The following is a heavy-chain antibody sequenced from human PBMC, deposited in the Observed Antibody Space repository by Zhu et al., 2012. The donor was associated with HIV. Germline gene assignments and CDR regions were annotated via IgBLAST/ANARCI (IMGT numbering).Heavy chain of an antibody. D-gene: IGHD3-9*01. Sequence: QVQLQESGPGLVKPSDTLSLTCAVSGYSISSSNWWGWIRQPPGKGLEWIAYMSYSGSTYYNVSLKSRVTMSVDTSKNQFSLKLRSVTAVDTAVYCCARIREDILTGFYYYYMDVWGKGTTVTVSS. CDR2: MSYSGST. V-gene: IGHV4-28*01. J-gene: IGHJ6*03. CDR1: GYSISSSNW. CDR3: ARIREDILTGFYYYYMDV.